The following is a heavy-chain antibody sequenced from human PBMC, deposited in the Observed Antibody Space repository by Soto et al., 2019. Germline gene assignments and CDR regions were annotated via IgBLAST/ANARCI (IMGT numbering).Heavy chain of an antibody. Sequence: EVPLVESGGGLVQPGGSLRLSCAASGFTFSNYWIHWVRQAPGKGLVWVSRINSDASATGYADSVRGRFTISRDNAKDTLYLQMNSLRADDTAVYYCARALDGDFVLYDWGQGTLVTVSS. J-gene: IGHJ4*02. CDR3: ARALDGDFVLYD. D-gene: IGHD4-17*01. V-gene: IGHV3-74*01. CDR2: INSDASAT. CDR1: GFTFSNYW.